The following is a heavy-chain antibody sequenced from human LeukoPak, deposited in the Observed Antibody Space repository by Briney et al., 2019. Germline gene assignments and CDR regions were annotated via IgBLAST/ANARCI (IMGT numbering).Heavy chain of an antibody. Sequence: PSETLSLTCAVHGGSFSGYYWSWIRQPPGKGLEWIGEINHSGSTNYNPSLKSRVTISVDTSKNQFSLKLSSVTAADTAVYYCARARYCTGGVCYTRYFDYWGQGTLVTVSS. V-gene: IGHV4-34*01. CDR3: ARARYCTGGVCYTRYFDY. D-gene: IGHD2-8*02. CDR2: INHSGST. J-gene: IGHJ4*02. CDR1: GGSFSGYY.